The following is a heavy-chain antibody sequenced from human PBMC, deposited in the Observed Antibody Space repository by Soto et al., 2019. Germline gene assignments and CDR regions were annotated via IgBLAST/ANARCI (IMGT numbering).Heavy chain of an antibody. D-gene: IGHD3-3*01. CDR1: NGSFTDYF. CDR2: INHRGGA. CDR3: VARGMTYDFLSGPHPFDP. V-gene: IGHV4-34*02. Sequence: QVQLQQWGAGLLKPSETLSLTCAAHNGSFTDYFWTWIRHSPGKGLEWIGEINHRGGATYNPALRSRVTVSIDTSKNHFSLSLRSLTAADTAVYYCVARGMTYDFLSGPHPFDPWGHGTLVTVSS. J-gene: IGHJ5*02.